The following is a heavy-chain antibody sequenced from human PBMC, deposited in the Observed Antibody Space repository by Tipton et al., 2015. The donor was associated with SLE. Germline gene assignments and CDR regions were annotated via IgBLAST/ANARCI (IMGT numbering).Heavy chain of an antibody. D-gene: IGHD3-10*01. CDR2: IYDTGST. Sequence: TLSLTCSVSGGSISSGGYYWSWIRQSPGVGLEWIGYIYDTGSTYYNPSLRSRVTISVDTPKNQFSLNLSSVTAADTAVYYCARAFGAHDAFDIWGQGTMVTVSS. CDR1: GGSISSGGYY. V-gene: IGHV4-31*03. CDR3: ARAFGAHDAFDI. J-gene: IGHJ3*02.